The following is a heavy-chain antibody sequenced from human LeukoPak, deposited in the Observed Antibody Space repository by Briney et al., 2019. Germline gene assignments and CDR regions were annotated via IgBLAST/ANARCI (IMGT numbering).Heavy chain of an antibody. D-gene: IGHD3-10*01. V-gene: IGHV3-23*01. CDR3: AKIEEYYYGSGSYHEGFWFDP. CDR1: GFTFSSYA. Sequence: GGSLRLSCAASGFTFSSYAMSWVRQAPGKGLEWVSAISGSGGSTYYADSVKGRFTISRDNSKNTLYLQMNSLRAEDTAVYYCAKIEEYYYGSGSYHEGFWFDPWGQETLVTVSS. J-gene: IGHJ5*02. CDR2: ISGSGGST.